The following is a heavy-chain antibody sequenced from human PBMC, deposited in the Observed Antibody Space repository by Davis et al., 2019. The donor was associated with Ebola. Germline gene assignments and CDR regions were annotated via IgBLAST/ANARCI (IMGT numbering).Heavy chain of an antibody. D-gene: IGHD6-6*01. CDR1: GFTFSSNY. CDR2: IYRGGST. V-gene: IGHV3-66*01. J-gene: IGHJ6*02. CDR3: ARSSIAARPGYYYGMDV. Sequence: GESLKISCAASGFTFSSNYMSWVRQAPGKGLEWVSVIYRGGSTYYADSVKGRFTISRDNSKNTLYLQMNSLRAEDTAVYYCARSSIAARPGYYYGMDVWGQGTTVTVS.